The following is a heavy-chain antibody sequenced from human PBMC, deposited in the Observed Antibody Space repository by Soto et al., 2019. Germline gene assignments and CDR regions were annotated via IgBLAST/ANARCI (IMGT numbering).Heavy chain of an antibody. CDR3: AKGLRRLLRTQYYYGLDV. Sequence: PGGSLRLSCAASGFTFSPYAMTWVRQAPGKGLEWVSSISGSGGNTNYADSVKGRFTVSRDNSKRTLSLQMNSLTEEDTAIYYCAKGLRRLLRTQYYYGLDVWGRGTTVTAP. V-gene: IGHV3-23*01. D-gene: IGHD3-16*01. CDR2: ISGSGGNT. J-gene: IGHJ6*02. CDR1: GFTFSPYA.